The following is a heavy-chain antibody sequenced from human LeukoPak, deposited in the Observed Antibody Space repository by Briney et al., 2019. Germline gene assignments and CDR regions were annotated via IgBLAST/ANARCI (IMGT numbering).Heavy chain of an antibody. D-gene: IGHD3-10*01. CDR3: ARDILWFGELYGRSHNWFDP. V-gene: IGHV4-4*07. J-gene: IGHJ5*02. CDR1: GGSICSYY. CDR2: IYTSGST. Sequence: PSETLSLTCTVSGGSICSYYWSWIRQPAGKGLEWIGRIYTSGSTNYNPSLKSRVTMSVDTSKNQFSLKLSSVTAADTAVYYCARDILWFGELYGRSHNWFDPWGQGTLVTVSS.